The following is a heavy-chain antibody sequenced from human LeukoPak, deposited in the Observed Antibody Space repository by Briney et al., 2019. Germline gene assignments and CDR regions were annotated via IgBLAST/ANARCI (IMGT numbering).Heavy chain of an antibody. V-gene: IGHV4-4*02. Sequence: SETLSLTCGVSGGSISGTNWWSWVRQPPGQGLEWIGEISLRGLTNYNPSLRSRLTVSLDESKNQVSLNLTSVTAADTAVYYCSRESGPFSPFGFWGQGTLVSVHS. CDR3: SRESGPFSPFGF. CDR2: ISLRGLT. CDR1: GGSISGTNW. D-gene: IGHD1-26*01. J-gene: IGHJ4*02.